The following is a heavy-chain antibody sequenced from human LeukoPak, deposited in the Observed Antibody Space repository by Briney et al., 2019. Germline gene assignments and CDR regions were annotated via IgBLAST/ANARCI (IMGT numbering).Heavy chain of an antibody. J-gene: IGHJ5*02. D-gene: IGHD3-3*01. CDR2: IYYSGST. CDR1: GGSISSYY. Sequence: SETLSLTCTVSGGSISSYYWSWIRQPPGKGLEWIGYIYYSGSTNYNPSLKSRVTISVDTSKNQFSLKLSSVTAADTAVYYCARHSFDLWSGYYGFRFDPWGQGTLVTVSS. CDR3: ARHSFDLWSGYYGFRFDP. V-gene: IGHV4-59*08.